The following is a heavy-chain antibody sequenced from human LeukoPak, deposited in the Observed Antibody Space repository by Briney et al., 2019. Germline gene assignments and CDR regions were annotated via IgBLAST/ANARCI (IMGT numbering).Heavy chain of an antibody. Sequence: PGGSLRLSCAASGFTFSSYTINWVRQAPGKGLEWVSSISSSSDYIYYADSVEGRFTISRDSAKNSLYLQMNSLRAEDTAVYYCAREGYNAHSDYWGQGTLVTVSS. D-gene: IGHD5-24*01. V-gene: IGHV3-21*01. CDR3: AREGYNAHSDY. J-gene: IGHJ4*02. CDR1: GFTFSSYT. CDR2: ISSSSDYI.